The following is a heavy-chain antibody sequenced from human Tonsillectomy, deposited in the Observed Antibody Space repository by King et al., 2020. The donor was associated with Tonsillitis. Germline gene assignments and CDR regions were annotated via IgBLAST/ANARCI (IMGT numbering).Heavy chain of an antibody. CDR1: GFALSGLE. CDR2: IRRHAYTYAT. D-gene: IGHD3-3*01. CDR3: ARAITTLDL. V-gene: IGHV3-73*02. Sequence: VQLVESGGGLVQPGGSRKLSCAASGFALSGLEVHWVRRASGKGLEGFARIRRHAYTYATAYAASLKGMVTISRDDSENTAYLQMNSLKIEDTAVYYCARAITTLDLWGQGTLVTVSS. J-gene: IGHJ5*02.